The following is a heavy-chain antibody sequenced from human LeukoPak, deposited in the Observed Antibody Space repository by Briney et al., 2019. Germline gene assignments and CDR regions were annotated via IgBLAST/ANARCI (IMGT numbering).Heavy chain of an antibody. V-gene: IGHV3-48*04. D-gene: IGHD4-23*01. J-gene: IGHJ4*02. CDR2: ISTRGSTI. CDR1: GFTFSSYT. CDR3: ARDDFGGDSPFDF. Sequence: PGGSLRLSCAASGFTFSSYTMNWVRQAPGKGLEWVSYISTRGSTIYYADSVKGRFTISRDNSNNSLYLQMNSLRAEDTAVYYCARDDFGGDSPFDFWGQGTLVTVSS.